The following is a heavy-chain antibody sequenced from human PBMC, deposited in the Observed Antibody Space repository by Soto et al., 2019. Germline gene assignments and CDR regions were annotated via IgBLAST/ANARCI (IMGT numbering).Heavy chain of an antibody. D-gene: IGHD6-19*01. J-gene: IGHJ6*02. CDR3: ARDPRGIAVVLVMDI. CDR1: GYTFTSYG. V-gene: IGHV1-18*01. CDR2: ISAYNGNT. Sequence: VASVKVSCKASGYTFTSYGISWVRQAPGQGLEWMGWISAYNGNTNYAQKLQGRVTMTTDTSTSTAYMELRSLRSDDTAVYYCARDPRGIAVVLVMDIWGQGTTVTVSS.